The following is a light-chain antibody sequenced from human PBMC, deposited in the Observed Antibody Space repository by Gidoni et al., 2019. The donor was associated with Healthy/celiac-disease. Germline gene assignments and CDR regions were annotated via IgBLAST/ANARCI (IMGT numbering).Light chain of an antibody. J-gene: IGKJ2*01. CDR3: QQSYSTPPYT. CDR2: AAS. Sequence: DIQMTQCPSSLSASVGDRVTITCRASQSISSYLNWYQQKPGKAPKLLIYAASSLQSGVPSRFSGSGSGTDFTLTISSVQPEDFATYYCQQSYSTPPYTFGQGTKLEIK. CDR1: QSISSY. V-gene: IGKV1-39*01.